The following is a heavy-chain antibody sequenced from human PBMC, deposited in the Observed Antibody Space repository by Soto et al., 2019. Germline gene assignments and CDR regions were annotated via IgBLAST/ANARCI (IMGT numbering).Heavy chain of an antibody. CDR1: GFTFSSYC. CDR3: ARGAMAEAYNHY. J-gene: IGHJ4*02. CDR2: IKGDGIST. V-gene: IGHV3-74*01. D-gene: IGHD3-10*01. Sequence: EVQLVESGGGLVQSGGSLRLSCAASGFTFSSYCMHWVRQAPGKGLVWVSRIKGDGISTNYADSVKGRFTISRDNAKDTVFLHMTVLGADHTAVYYCARGAMAEAYNHYWGQGHLVTVS.